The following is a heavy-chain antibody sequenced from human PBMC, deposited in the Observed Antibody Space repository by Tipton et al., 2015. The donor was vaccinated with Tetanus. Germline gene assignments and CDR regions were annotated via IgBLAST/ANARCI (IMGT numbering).Heavy chain of an antibody. J-gene: IGHJ4*02. D-gene: IGHD3-10*01. V-gene: IGHV3-7*03. CDR1: GFDFRSDW. Sequence: GSLRLSYAASGFDFRSDWMTWVRQAPGKGLEWVANIKQDGNEKYHVDSVKGRFTISRDNGKNLLYLQMNSLRVEDTAVYYCARDPHTIRTGNHRGFDYWGQGTKVTVSS. CDR2: IKQDGNEK. CDR3: ARDPHTIRTGNHRGFDY.